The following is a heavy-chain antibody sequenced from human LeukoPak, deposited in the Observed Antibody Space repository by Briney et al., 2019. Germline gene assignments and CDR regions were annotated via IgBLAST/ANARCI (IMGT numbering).Heavy chain of an antibody. Sequence: TGGSLTLSCAASGFTFSGSTAHWVRQASGKGLDWVGHIRTKANNYATAYAASVKGRFTISRDDSKNTAYLQMNSLKIEDTAVYYCSRHGALPGDYWGQGTLVTVSS. CDR2: IRTKANNYAT. CDR1: GFTFSGST. J-gene: IGHJ4*02. CDR3: SRHGALPGDY. D-gene: IGHD2-21*02. V-gene: IGHV3-73*01.